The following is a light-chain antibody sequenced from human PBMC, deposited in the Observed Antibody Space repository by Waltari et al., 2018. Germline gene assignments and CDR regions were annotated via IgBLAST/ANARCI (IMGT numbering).Light chain of an antibody. V-gene: IGLV3-1*01. CDR2: QDD. Sequence: SYELTQPPSVSVSPGQTASITCSGDKLGEKYASWYQQKPGPSPVLVIYQDDKRPSRIPERFSGSTSGNTATLTISGTQSLDEADYYCQTWDSSTVVFGGATKLTVL. CDR1: KLGEKY. CDR3: QTWDSSTVV. J-gene: IGLJ2*01.